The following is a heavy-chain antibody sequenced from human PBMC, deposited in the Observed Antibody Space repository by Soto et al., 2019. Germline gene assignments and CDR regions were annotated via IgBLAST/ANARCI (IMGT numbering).Heavy chain of an antibody. V-gene: IGHV3-9*01. CDR2: ISWNSGSI. J-gene: IGHJ5*02. CDR3: AKDSILRTRIQLWLWLRGGGGWFDP. D-gene: IGHD5-18*01. Sequence: EVQLVESGGGLVQPGRSLRLSCAASGFTFDDYAMHWVRQAPGKGLEWVSGISWNSGSIGYADSVKGRFTISGDNAMISRYLQMNSLRAEDTALYYCAKDSILRTRIQLWLWLRGGGGWFDPWGQGTLVTVSS. CDR1: GFTFDDYA.